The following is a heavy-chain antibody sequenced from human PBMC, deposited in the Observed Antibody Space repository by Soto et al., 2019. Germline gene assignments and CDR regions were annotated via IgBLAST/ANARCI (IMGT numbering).Heavy chain of an antibody. CDR2: IIPIFGTA. D-gene: IGHD6-6*01. J-gene: IGHJ4*02. V-gene: IGHV1-69*01. CDR3: ARARIAARWYYFDY. Sequence: QVQLVQSGAEVKKPGSSVKVSCKASGGTFSSYAISWVRQAPGQGLEWMGGIIPIFGTANYAQKFQGRVTITADESTSTAYIELSSLRSEDTAVYYCARARIAARWYYFDYWGQGTLVTVSS. CDR1: GGTFSSYA.